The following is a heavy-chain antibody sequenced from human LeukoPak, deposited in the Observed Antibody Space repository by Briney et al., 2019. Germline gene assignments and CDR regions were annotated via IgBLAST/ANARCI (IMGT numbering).Heavy chain of an antibody. CDR3: ASTYYYGSGSYYRSDYAFDI. CDR2: VYFSGST. CDR1: GGSISSYY. V-gene: IGHV4-59*08. Sequence: KPSETLSLTCTVSGGSISSYYWSWIRLPPGQGLGLVGYVYFSGSTNYIPSLKSRVLESVDTSKNQFSKKLSSVTAADTAVYYYASTYYYGSGSYYRSDYAFDIWGQGTMVTVSS. D-gene: IGHD3-10*01. J-gene: IGHJ3*02.